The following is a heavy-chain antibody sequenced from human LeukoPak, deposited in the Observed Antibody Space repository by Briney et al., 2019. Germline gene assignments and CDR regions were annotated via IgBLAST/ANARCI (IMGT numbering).Heavy chain of an antibody. CDR2: IYTSGST. D-gene: IGHD3-3*01. CDR3: ARVFPNYDFWSGYGDAFDI. V-gene: IGHV4-4*07. CDR1: GGSISSYY. Sequence: SSETLSLTCTVSGGSISSYYWSWIRQPPGKGLEWIGRIYTSGSTNYNPSLKSRVTMSVDTSKNQFSLKLSSVTAADTAVYYCARVFPNYDFWSGYGDAFDIWGQGTMVTVSS. J-gene: IGHJ3*02.